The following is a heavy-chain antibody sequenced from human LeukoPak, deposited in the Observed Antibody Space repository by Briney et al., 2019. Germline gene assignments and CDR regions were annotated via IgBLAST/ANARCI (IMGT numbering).Heavy chain of an antibody. CDR2: IKQDGSEK. V-gene: IGHV3-7*01. CDR1: GFTFSNYW. CDR3: ARYSYSHGYFDY. Sequence: GGSLRLSCAASGFTFSNYWMSWVRQAPGKGLEWVANIKQDGSEKYYVDSVKGRITISRDNAKNSLYLQMNSLRAEDTAVYYCARYSYSHGYFDYWGQGTLVTVST. J-gene: IGHJ4*02. D-gene: IGHD5-18*01.